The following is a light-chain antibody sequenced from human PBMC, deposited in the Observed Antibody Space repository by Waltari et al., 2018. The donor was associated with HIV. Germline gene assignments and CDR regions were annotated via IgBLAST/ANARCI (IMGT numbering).Light chain of an antibody. Sequence: LKPPAAAGGPPRPSTTTSTARTSSDGGYNYLVSWYQQHPGKAPKLMIYEVSKRPSGVSSRFSGSKSGNTASLTISGLQAEDEAAYYCCSYAGSSTFVVFGGGTKLTVL. V-gene: IGLV2-23*02. J-gene: IGLJ2*01. CDR1: SSDGGYNYL. CDR3: CSYAGSSTFVV. CDR2: EVS.